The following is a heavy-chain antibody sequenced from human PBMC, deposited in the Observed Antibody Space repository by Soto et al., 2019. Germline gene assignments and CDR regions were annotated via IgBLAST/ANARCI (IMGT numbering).Heavy chain of an antibody. CDR3: ARARQRDTGRGLDV. CDR2: ISYSGST. CDR1: GDSINNYF. J-gene: IGHJ6*02. V-gene: IGHV4-59*01. D-gene: IGHD5-18*01. Sequence: QVQLQESGLGLVKPSETMSLTCTISGDSINNYFWNWIRQTPGKGLEWIGYISYSGSTSYNPSLQSRVTISSDTSKNHFSLKLSSVTAADTAVYYCARARQRDTGRGLDVWGQGTTVTVSS.